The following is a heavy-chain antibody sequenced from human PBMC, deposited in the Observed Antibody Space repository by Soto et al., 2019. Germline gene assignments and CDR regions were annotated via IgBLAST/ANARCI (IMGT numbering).Heavy chain of an antibody. Sequence: QVQLVESGGGVVQPGRSLRLSCAASGFTFSSYAMHWVRQAPGNGLEWVAVIWYDGSNKNYADSVKGRFTISRDNSKNTLYLQMNGLRPEDTAVYYCAKARHGSGTYSYFDYWGQGILVTVSS. D-gene: IGHD3-10*01. CDR3: AKARHGSGTYSYFDY. V-gene: IGHV3-30*18. CDR2: IWYDGSNK. J-gene: IGHJ4*02. CDR1: GFTFSSYA.